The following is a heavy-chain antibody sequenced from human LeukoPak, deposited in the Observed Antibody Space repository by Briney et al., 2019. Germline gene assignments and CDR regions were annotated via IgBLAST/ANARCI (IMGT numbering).Heavy chain of an antibody. J-gene: IGHJ4*02. CDR1: GFSFSTYA. CDR3: AGDPPRGGWALDY. Sequence: PGGSLRLSCAASGFSFSTYAMHWVRQPPGQGLERVAFIRVHGSNKYRADSVQNRFTISRDDSKNTLYLQRDSLRAEETAVYYCAGDPPRGGWALDYWGQGTLVTVSS. CDR2: IRVHGSNK. D-gene: IGHD3-16*01. V-gene: IGHV3-30*02.